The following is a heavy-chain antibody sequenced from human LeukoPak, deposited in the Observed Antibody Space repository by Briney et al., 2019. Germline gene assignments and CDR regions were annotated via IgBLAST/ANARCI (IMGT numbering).Heavy chain of an antibody. J-gene: IGHJ3*02. CDR1: GGSIGSGDYY. CDR3: ARQRGYWAFDI. CDR2: IYYSGST. V-gene: IGHV4-30-4*08. Sequence: SETLSLTCTVSGGSIGSGDYYWSWIRQPPGKGLEWIGYIYYSGSTYYNPSLKSRVTISVDTSKNQFSLKLSSVTAADTAVYYCARQRGYWAFDIWGQGTMVTVSS. D-gene: IGHD2-21*01.